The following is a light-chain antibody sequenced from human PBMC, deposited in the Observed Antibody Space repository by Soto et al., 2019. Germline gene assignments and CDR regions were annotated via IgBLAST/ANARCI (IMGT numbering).Light chain of an antibody. J-gene: IGKJ5*01. CDR2: GAS. CDR3: QQSYSTPIT. Sequence: EIFLTQSPFTLSLSPVARATLSCRASHSVSSSYLAWYQQKPGQAPRLLIYGASTRATGIPARFSGSGSGTEFTLTISSLQPEDFATYYCQQSYSTPITFGQGTRLEIK. V-gene: IGKV3D-7*01. CDR1: HSVSSSY.